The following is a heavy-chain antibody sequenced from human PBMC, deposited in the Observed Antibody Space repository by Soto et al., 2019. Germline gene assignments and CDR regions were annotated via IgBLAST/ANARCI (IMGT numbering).Heavy chain of an antibody. CDR1: GFTVSSNY. CDR3: ARGVSGSHDSSGYYVDY. V-gene: IGHV3-53*01. J-gene: IGHJ4*02. D-gene: IGHD3-22*01. Sequence: GGSLRLSCAASGFTVSSNYMSWVRQAPGKGLEWVSVIYSGGSTYYADSVKGRFTISRDNSKNTLYLQMNSLRAEDTAVYYCARGVSGSHDSSGYYVDYWGQGTLVTVSS. CDR2: IYSGGST.